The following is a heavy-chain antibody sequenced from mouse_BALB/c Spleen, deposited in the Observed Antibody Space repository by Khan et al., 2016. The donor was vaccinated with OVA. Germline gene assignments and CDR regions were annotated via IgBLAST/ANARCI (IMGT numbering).Heavy chain of an antibody. CDR3: ASELGRYYAMDY. CDR2: ISYSGST. Sequence: EVQLQESGPGLVKPSQSLSLTCTVTGYSITSDYAWNWIRQFPGNKLEWMGCISYSGSTNYSPSLKSRISITRDTSKNQFFLQLNSVTAEDTVTYYCASELGRYYAMDYWGQGTSVTVSS. D-gene: IGHD4-1*01. J-gene: IGHJ4*01. V-gene: IGHV3-2*02. CDR1: GYSITSDYA.